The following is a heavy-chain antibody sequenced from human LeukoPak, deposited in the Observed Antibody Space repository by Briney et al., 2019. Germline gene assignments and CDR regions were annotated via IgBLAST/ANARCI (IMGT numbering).Heavy chain of an antibody. J-gene: IGHJ4*02. CDR3: ARAGRPYDYVWGSYRLDY. D-gene: IGHD3-16*02. Sequence: RTSETLSLTCAVYGGSFSGYYWSWIRQPPGKGLEWIGEINHSGSTNYNPSLKSRVTISVDTSKNQFSLKLSSVTAADTAVYYCARAGRPYDYVWGSYRLDYWGQGTLVTVSS. CDR2: INHSGST. V-gene: IGHV4-34*01. CDR1: GGSFSGYY.